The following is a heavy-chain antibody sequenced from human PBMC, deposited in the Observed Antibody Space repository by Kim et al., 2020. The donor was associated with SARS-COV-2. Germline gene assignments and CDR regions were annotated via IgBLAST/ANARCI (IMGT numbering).Heavy chain of an antibody. D-gene: IGHD3-16*01. J-gene: IGHJ4*02. CDR3: VRVVWGNYGYFDS. Sequence: GGSLRLSCAASGSAFSRYVLTWVRQAPGKGLEWVSSISHTGANTYYADPLKGRITVSRDNSHNTMYLQMSGLRAEDTAIYYCVRVVWGNYGYFDSWGQGTLVTVSS. V-gene: IGHV3-23*01. CDR1: GSAFSRYV. CDR2: ISHTGANT.